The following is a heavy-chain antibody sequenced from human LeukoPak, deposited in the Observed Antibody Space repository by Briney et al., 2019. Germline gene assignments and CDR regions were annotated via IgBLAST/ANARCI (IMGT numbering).Heavy chain of an antibody. V-gene: IGHV3-53*01. J-gene: IGHJ4*02. D-gene: IGHD1-14*01. CDR3: ASKMEPSAEKGLGF. CDR2: IYSGGST. CDR1: GFAVRATY. Sequence: GGSLSLSCAVSGFAVRATYMSWVRQAPGKGLEWVSGIYSGGSTYHADSVKGRFTIYRDNSKSTLYLQMNSLRVDDTAVYYCASKMEPSAEKGLGFWGQGTLVTVSS.